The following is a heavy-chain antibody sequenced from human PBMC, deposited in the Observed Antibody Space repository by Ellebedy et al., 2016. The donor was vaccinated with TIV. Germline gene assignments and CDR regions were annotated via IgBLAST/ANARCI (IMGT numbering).Heavy chain of an antibody. CDR3: ARETNWGPDY. J-gene: IGHJ4*02. CDR1: GFTFSSYW. CDR2: ISGDGRST. V-gene: IGHV3-74*01. D-gene: IGHD7-27*01. Sequence: GGSLRLSXAASGFTFSSYWMHWVRQAPGKGLLWVSRISGDGRSTSHADLVKGRFTISRDNAKNTLYLQMNSLRAEDTAVYYCARETNWGPDYWGQGTLVTVSS.